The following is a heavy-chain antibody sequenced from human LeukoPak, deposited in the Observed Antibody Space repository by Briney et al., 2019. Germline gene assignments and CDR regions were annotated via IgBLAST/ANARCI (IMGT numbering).Heavy chain of an antibody. Sequence: GGSLRLSCAASGFTFSSYWMSWVRQAPGKGLEWVANIKQDGSAKYYVDSVKGRFTISRDNAKNSLYLQMNSLRAEDTAVYYCARDDGYDILTGYYRYYYYGMDVWGQGTAVTVSS. CDR3: ARDDGYDILTGYYRYYYYGMDV. J-gene: IGHJ6*02. CDR1: GFTFSSYW. D-gene: IGHD3-9*01. CDR2: IKQDGSAK. V-gene: IGHV3-7*01.